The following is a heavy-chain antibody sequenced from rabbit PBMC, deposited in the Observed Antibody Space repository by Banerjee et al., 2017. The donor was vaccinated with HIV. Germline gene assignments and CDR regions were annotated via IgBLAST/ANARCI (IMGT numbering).Heavy chain of an antibody. Sequence: EESGGDLVKPEGSLTLTCTASGFSFSSSYWICWVRQAPGKGLEWIACIFVGSGGSTYYASWAKGRVTISKTSSTTVTLQMTSLTAADTATYFCARDPPGYIVDGSVDLWGLGTLVTVS. D-gene: IGHD7-1*01. CDR2: IFVGSGGST. J-gene: IGHJ6*01. CDR3: ARDPPGYIVDGSVDL. CDR1: GFSFSSSYW. V-gene: IGHV1S45*01.